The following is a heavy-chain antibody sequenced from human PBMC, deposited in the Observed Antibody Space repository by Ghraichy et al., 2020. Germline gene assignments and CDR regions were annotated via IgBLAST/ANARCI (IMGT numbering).Heavy chain of an antibody. V-gene: IGHV4-4*02. CDR3: AREGGDYSRAFDI. Sequence: SETLSLTCAVSGGSISSSNWWSWVRQPPGKGLEWIGQIYHSGSANYNPSLKSRVTMSVDKSKNQFSLKLSSVTAADTAVYFCAREGGDYSRAFDIWGQGTMVTVSS. CDR2: IYHSGSA. CDR1: GGSISSSNW. J-gene: IGHJ3*02. D-gene: IGHD4-17*01.